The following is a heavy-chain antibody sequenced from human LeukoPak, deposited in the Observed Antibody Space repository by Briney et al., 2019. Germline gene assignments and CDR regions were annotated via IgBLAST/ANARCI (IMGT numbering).Heavy chain of an antibody. CDR2: TYYRSKWYN. CDR1: GDSVSSNSAA. CDR3: ARDLWGFSGYDYFAFDI. V-gene: IGHV6-1*01. Sequence: SQTLSLTCAISGDSVSSNSAAWNWIRQSPSRGLEWLGRTYYRSKWYNDYAVSVKSRITINPDTSKNQFSLQLNSVTPEDTAVYYCARDLWGFSGYDYFAFDIWGQGTMVTVSS. J-gene: IGHJ3*02. D-gene: IGHD5-12*01.